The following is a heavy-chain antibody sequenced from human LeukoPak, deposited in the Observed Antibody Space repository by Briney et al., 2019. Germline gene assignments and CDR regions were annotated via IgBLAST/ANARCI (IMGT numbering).Heavy chain of an antibody. CDR2: IYSGGST. CDR3: ARGSGSYYAPPWY. Sequence: PGGSLRLSCAASGFTFSDYYMSWVRQAPGKGLEWVSVIYSGGSTYYADSVKGRFTISRDNSKNTLYLQMNSLRAEDTAVYYCARGSGSYYAPPWYWGQGTLVTVSS. D-gene: IGHD3-10*01. V-gene: IGHV3-53*01. J-gene: IGHJ4*02. CDR1: GFTFSDYY.